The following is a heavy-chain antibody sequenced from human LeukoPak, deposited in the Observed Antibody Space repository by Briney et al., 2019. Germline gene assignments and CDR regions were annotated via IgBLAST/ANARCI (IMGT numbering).Heavy chain of an antibody. Sequence: ASVKVSCKASGYTFTSYDINWVRQANGQGLEWMGWMSPNSGNTGYAQKFQGRVTMTRNTSISTAYMELSSLRSEDTAVYYCARRSQAGGTGIGYWGQGTLVTVSS. CDR3: ARRSQAGGTGIGY. D-gene: IGHD6-19*01. CDR1: GYTFTSYD. V-gene: IGHV1-8*01. CDR2: MSPNSGNT. J-gene: IGHJ4*02.